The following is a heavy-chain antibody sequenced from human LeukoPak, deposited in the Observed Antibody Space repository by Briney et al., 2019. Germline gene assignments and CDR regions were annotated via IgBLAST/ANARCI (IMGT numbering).Heavy chain of an antibody. CDR1: GFTFSSYA. D-gene: IGHD3-10*01. V-gene: IGHV3-23*01. CDR3: ASQGGLLWFGELSGGMDV. CDR2: ISGSGGST. Sequence: PGGSLRLSCAASGFTFSSYAMSWVRQAPGKGLEWVSAISGSGGSTYYADSVKGRFTISRDNSKNTLYLQMNSLRAEDTAVYYCASQGGLLWFGELSGGMDVWGQGTTVTVSS. J-gene: IGHJ6*02.